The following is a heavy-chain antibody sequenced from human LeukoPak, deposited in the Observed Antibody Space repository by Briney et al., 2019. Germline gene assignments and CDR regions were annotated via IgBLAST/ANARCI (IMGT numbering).Heavy chain of an antibody. CDR1: GGSISSSSYY. V-gene: IGHV4-39*07. Sequence: SETLSLTCTVSGGSISSSSYYWGWIRQPPGKGLEWIGSIYYSGSTYYNPSLKSRVTISVDTSKNQFSLKLSSVTAADTAVYYCASALTTLFDYWGQGTLVTVSS. CDR2: IYYSGST. J-gene: IGHJ4*02. CDR3: ASALTTLFDY. D-gene: IGHD4-17*01.